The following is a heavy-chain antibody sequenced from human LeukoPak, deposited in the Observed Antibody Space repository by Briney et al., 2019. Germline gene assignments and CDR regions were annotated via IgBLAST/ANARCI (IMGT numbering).Heavy chain of an antibody. CDR3: ARGPGYGSSWYFDY. J-gene: IGHJ4*02. V-gene: IGHV3-23*01. CDR1: GFTFSRSA. Sequence: GGSLRLSCAASGFTFSRSAMSWVRQAPGKGLGWVSSVTGSGASTYYADSVKGHFTISRDNSKNTLYLQMNSLRAEDAALYYCARGPGYGSSWYFDYWGQGTLVTVSS. D-gene: IGHD6-13*01. CDR2: VTGSGAST.